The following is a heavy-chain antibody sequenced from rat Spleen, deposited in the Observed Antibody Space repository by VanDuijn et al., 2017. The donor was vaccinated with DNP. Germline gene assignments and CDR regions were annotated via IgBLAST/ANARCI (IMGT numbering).Heavy chain of an antibody. CDR3: SRWTMGITRDY. V-gene: IGHV4-2*01. CDR2: INKDSRTI. J-gene: IGHJ2*01. CDR1: GFNFNNNW. Sequence: EVKLVESGGGLVQPGRSLKLSCAASGFNFNNNWMGWVRQAPGKGLERIGEINKDSRTIDYSPSLKDKFIIARDTVQNTLLLQGIKVGSEDTAMYFGSRWTMGITRDYWGQGVRGTVSS. D-gene: IGHD1-9*01.